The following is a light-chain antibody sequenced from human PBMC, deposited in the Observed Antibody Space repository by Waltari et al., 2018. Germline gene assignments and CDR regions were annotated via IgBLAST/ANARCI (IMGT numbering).Light chain of an antibody. CDR1: SPNIGSNT. Sequence: QSLLTQAPSASGTPGQTVTISCSGSSPNIGSNTVNWYQQLPGTAPKLPIYSNNQRPSGVPARFSGSKSGTSASLAISGLQSEDEADYYCGTWDDSLNGPLFGGGTKVTVL. V-gene: IGLV1-44*01. CDR2: SNN. CDR3: GTWDDSLNGPL. J-gene: IGLJ2*01.